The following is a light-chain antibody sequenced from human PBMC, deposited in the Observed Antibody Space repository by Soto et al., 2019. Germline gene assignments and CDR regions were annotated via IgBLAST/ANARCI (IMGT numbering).Light chain of an antibody. CDR2: LGS. Sequence: DLVMTQSPLFLPVNLGEPASISCRSSQSLLHSNAYDYLDWYLQKPGQSPQLLIYLGSSRASGVPDRFSGSGSGTDFTLKISRVEAEDVGVYFCMQALQTPRTFGPGTKVDIK. J-gene: IGKJ3*01. CDR3: MQALQTPRT. V-gene: IGKV2-28*01. CDR1: QSLLHSNAYDY.